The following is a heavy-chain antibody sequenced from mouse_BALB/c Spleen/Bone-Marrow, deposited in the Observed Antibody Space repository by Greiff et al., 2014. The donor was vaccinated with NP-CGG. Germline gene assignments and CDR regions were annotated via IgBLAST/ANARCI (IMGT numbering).Heavy chain of an antibody. J-gene: IGHJ2*01. D-gene: IGHD1-1*01. Sequence: EVNLVESGGGLVKPGGSLKLSCAASGFTFSSYAMSWVRQTPEKRLEWVATISSGGSYTYYPDSVKGRFTISRDNAKNTLYLQMSSLRSEDTAMYYCARQLLRYYFDYWGQGTTLTVSS. CDR2: ISSGGSYT. CDR3: ARQLLRYYFDY. V-gene: IGHV5-9-3*01. CDR1: GFTFSSYA.